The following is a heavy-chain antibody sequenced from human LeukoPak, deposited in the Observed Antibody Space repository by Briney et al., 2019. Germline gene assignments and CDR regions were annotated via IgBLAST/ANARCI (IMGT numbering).Heavy chain of an antibody. Sequence: PGRSLRLSRAASGFTFSSYGMHWVRQAPGKGLEWVAVIWYDGSNKYYADSVKGRFTISRDNSKNTLYLQMNSLRAEDTAVYYCARVANLAVAPDYWGQGTLVTVSS. V-gene: IGHV3-33*01. CDR2: IWYDGSNK. J-gene: IGHJ4*02. CDR1: GFTFSSYG. CDR3: ARVANLAVAPDY. D-gene: IGHD6-19*01.